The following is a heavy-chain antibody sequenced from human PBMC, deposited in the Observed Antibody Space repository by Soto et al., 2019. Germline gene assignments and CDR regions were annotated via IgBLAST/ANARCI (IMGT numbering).Heavy chain of an antibody. Sequence: PGGSLRLSCAASGFTFSSYSMNWVRQAPGKGLEWVSSISSSSSYIYYADSVKGRFTISRDNAKNSLYLQMNSLRAEDTAVYYCARGGSRWPSDAFDSWAQGTMVTVSS. V-gene: IGHV3-21*01. CDR1: GFTFSSYS. CDR3: ARGGSRWPSDAFDS. D-gene: IGHD6-13*01. CDR2: ISSSSSYI. J-gene: IGHJ3*02.